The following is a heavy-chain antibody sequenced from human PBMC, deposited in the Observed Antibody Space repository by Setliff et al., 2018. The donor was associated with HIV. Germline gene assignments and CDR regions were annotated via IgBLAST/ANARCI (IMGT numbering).Heavy chain of an antibody. CDR1: SGSIHSGSYY. V-gene: IGHV4-61*02. Sequence: PSETLSLTCIVSSGSIHSGSYYWSWIRQRVGKGLEWIGRIYTSGSTDYNPSLKSRVAISVDTSKNHFSLNLTSVTAADTAIYFCARVGGKGYSNFLDSWGQGLLVTVSS. D-gene: IGHD2-15*01. CDR3: ARVGGKGYSNFLDS. J-gene: IGHJ4*02. CDR2: IYTSGST.